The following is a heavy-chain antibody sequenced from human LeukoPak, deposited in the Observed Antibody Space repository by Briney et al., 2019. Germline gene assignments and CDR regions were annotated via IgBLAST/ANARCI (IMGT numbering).Heavy chain of an antibody. J-gene: IGHJ4*02. CDR2: IYYTGST. Sequence: PSETLSLTCTVSGGSISSHYWSWIRQPPGEGLEWIGYIYYTGSTKFNPSLKSRVTISVDTSKNQFSLKLSSVTAADTAVYYCARGGGVTYYDSTGYLWYLDYWGQGTLVTVSS. CDR1: GGSISSHY. V-gene: IGHV4-59*11. CDR3: ARGGGVTYYDSTGYLWYLDY. D-gene: IGHD3-22*01.